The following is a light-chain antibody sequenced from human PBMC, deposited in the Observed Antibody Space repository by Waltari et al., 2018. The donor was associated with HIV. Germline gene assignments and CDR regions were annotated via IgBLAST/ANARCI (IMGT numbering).Light chain of an antibody. CDR3: QQYNNWPPYT. Sequence: IVIIRPSVSLSVYPLAVATHFVRASQSVSSNLAGYQQKPGQTPRLLIYGASTRATGIPARFSGSGSGTEFTLTISSLQSEDFAVYYCQQYNNWPPYTFGQGTKLEIK. CDR2: GAS. J-gene: IGKJ2*01. V-gene: IGKV3-15*01. CDR1: QSVSSN.